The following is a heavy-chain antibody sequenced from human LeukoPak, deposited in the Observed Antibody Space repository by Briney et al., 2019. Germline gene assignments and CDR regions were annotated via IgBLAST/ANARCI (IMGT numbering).Heavy chain of an antibody. J-gene: IGHJ6*02. V-gene: IGHV4-59*01. Sequence: SETLSLTCTVSGGPISSYYWTWIRQPPGKGLEWIGYIYYIGSTNYNPSLKSRVTISVDTSKNQFSLKLSSVTAADTAVYYCARDGWLRSRPSGMDVWGQGTTVIVSS. CDR1: GGPISSYY. D-gene: IGHD5-12*01. CDR3: ARDGWLRSRPSGMDV. CDR2: IYYIGST.